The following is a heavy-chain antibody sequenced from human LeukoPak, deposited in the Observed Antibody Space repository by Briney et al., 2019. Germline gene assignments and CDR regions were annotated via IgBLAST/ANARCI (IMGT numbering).Heavy chain of an antibody. CDR1: GFTFSSYW. J-gene: IGHJ4*02. D-gene: IGHD3-16*01. CDR2: IKQDGSEK. V-gene: IGHV3-7*01. Sequence: GGSLRLSCAASGFTFSSYWMSWVRQAPGKGLEWVANIKQDGSEKYYVDSVKGRFTISRDNAKNSLYLQMNSLRAEDTAVYYCASHPWDWGTPQGNYWGQGTLVTVSS. CDR3: ASHPWDWGTPQGNY.